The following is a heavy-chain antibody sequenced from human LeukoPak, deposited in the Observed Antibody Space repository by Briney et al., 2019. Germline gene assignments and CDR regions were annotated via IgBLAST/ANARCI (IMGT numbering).Heavy chain of an antibody. CDR1: GYTFTGYY. CDR3: ARGDYDFWSGYFLDY. J-gene: IGHJ4*02. CDR2: INPNSGGT. Sequence: ASVKVSCKASGYTFTGYYMHWVRQAPGQGLEWMGWINPNSGGTNYAQKFQGRVTMTRDTSISTAYMELSRLRSDDTAVNYCARGDYDFWSGYFLDYWGQGTLVTVSS. V-gene: IGHV1-2*02. D-gene: IGHD3-3*01.